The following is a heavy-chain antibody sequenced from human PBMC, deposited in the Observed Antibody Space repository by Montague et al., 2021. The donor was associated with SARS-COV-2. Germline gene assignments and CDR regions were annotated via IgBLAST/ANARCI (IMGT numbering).Heavy chain of an antibody. CDR3: ARQGGPAGKHWFDP. D-gene: IGHD2-2*01. J-gene: IGHJ5*02. CDR1: GGSVSGTSYY. V-gene: IGHV4-39*01. Sequence: SETLSLTSTVSGGSVSGTSYYWAWIRQPPGKGLEWIVNINHSGTTFYXLSLKSRVTISVDTSKNEVSLKLNSVTAADTAVYYCARQGGPAGKHWFDPWGQGTLVTVSS. CDR2: INHSGTT.